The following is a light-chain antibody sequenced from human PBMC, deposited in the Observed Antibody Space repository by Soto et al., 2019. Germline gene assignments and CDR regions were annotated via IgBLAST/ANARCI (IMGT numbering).Light chain of an antibody. V-gene: IGKV1-39*01. CDR2: GAS. Sequence: DIQMTQSPSSLSASVGDRVTITCRASQSIRSYLNWYHQKPGKTPQLLIYGASNLQHGAPSRFTGSGSGTPFTLTISSLQPEDFATYYCQQSYTTPYPLGQGTKLEIK. CDR3: QQSYTTPYP. CDR1: QSIRSY. J-gene: IGKJ2*01.